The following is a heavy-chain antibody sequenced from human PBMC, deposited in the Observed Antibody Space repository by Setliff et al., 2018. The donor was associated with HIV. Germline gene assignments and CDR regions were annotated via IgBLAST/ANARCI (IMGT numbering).Heavy chain of an antibody. V-gene: IGHV5-51*01. CDR3: ARGGVVGGTPFGPNAPPYFDY. D-gene: IGHD2-15*01. CDR1: GYSFPSHW. Sequence: ESLKISCKGSGYSFPSHWIGWVRQMPGKGLEWMGIIYPGDSDTRYSPSFQGQVTISADKSFSTADLQWSSLKASDTAMYYCARGGVVGGTPFGPNAPPYFDYWGQGTLVTVSS. CDR2: IYPGDSDT. J-gene: IGHJ4*02.